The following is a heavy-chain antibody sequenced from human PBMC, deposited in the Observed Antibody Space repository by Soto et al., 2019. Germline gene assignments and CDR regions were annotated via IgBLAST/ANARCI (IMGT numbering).Heavy chain of an antibody. CDR1: GGSITVGGNA. J-gene: IGHJ4*02. CDR3: AAGGGLPRYY. CDR2: IYHSGST. D-gene: IGHD5-12*01. V-gene: IGHV4-30-2*01. Sequence: PSETLSLTCAVSGGSITVGGNAWSWIRQPPGKGLEWIGYIYHSGSTYYNPSLKSRVTISVDRSKNQFSLKLSSVTAADTAVYYCAAGGGLPRYYWGQGTLVTVSS.